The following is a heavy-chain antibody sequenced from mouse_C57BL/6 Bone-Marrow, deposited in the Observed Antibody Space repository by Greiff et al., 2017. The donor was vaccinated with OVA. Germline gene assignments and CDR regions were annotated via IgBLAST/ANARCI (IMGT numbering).Heavy chain of an antibody. Sequence: EVQLQQSGTVLARPGASVKMSCKTSGYTFTSYWMHWVKQRPGQGLEWIGAIYPGNSDTSYNQKFKGKAKLTAVTSASTAYMELSSLTNEDSAVYYCTTLYYGYDWFAYWGQGTLVTVSA. V-gene: IGHV1-5*01. CDR2: IYPGNSDT. J-gene: IGHJ3*01. D-gene: IGHD2-2*01. CDR1: GYTFTSYW. CDR3: TTLYYGYDWFAY.